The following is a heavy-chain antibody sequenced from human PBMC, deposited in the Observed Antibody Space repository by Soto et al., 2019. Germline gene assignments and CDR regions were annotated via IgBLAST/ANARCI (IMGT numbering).Heavy chain of an antibody. J-gene: IGHJ4*02. CDR3: AKEIYDSSGYYLKNLDY. CDR1: GFTFNSYA. CDR2: ISGSGGST. V-gene: IGHV3-23*01. Sequence: GGSLRLSCAASGFTFNSYAMTWVRQAPGKGLEWVSTISGSGGSTYYADSVKGRFTISRDNSKNTVYLQMNSLRAEDTAVYFCAKEIYDSSGYYLKNLDYWGQGTLVTVSS. D-gene: IGHD3-22*01.